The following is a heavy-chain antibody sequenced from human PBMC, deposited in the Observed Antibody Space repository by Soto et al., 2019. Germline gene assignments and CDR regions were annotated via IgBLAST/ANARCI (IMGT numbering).Heavy chain of an antibody. CDR3: ATLNSFGSDY. CDR2: ISSNGGST. D-gene: IGHD5-18*01. V-gene: IGHV3-64*04. J-gene: IGHJ4*02. CDR1: GFTFSSYA. Sequence: PGGSLRLSCSASGFTFSSYAMHWVRQAPGKGLEYVSAISSNGGSTYYADSVKGRFTISRDNAKSTLYLQMNSLRPEDTAVYYCATLNSFGSDYWGRGTLVTVS.